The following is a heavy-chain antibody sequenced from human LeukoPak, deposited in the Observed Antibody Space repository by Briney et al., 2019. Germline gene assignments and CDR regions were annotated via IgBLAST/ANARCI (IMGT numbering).Heavy chain of an antibody. CDR1: GDSITGYY. V-gene: IGHV4-59*01. J-gene: IGHJ3*02. Sequence: SETLSLTCTVSGDSITGYYWSWIRQPPGKGLEWIGYIYYSGSTNYNPSLKSRVTISVDTSKNQFSLKLSSVTAADTAVYYCARVSPIAARPFDAFDIWGQGTMVTVSS. CDR2: IYYSGST. D-gene: IGHD6-6*01. CDR3: ARVSPIAARPFDAFDI.